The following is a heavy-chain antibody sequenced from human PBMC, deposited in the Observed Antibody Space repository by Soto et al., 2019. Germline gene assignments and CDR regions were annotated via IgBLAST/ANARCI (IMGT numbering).Heavy chain of an antibody. Sequence: PRGSLRLSCSASVLTFSSYEMNWVRQAPGKGLEWVSYISRSGSTIYYADSVKGRVTISRDNAKNSLYLQMNILRAEDTAFYYCASHGRIRRPDWYCEFWYRVNVFTVS. J-gene: IGHJ2*01. V-gene: IGHV3-48*03. CDR2: ISRSGSTI. CDR3: ASHGRIRRPDWYCEF. D-gene: IGHD2-15*01. CDR1: VLTFSSYE.